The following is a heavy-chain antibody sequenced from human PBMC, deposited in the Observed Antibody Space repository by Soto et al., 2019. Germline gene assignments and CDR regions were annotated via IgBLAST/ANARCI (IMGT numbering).Heavy chain of an antibody. CDR2: INGGGGIT. J-gene: IGHJ4*02. Sequence: EAQLLESGGGLVQPGGSLRLSCAASGFTFSTSAMTWVRQVPGRGLEWVSAINGGGGITYYSDSVKGRFTISRDNSKNTLYLQMNSLGAEDTAIYYCATSCYSGISTGYWGQGTLVTVSS. V-gene: IGHV3-23*01. D-gene: IGHD3-22*01. CDR1: GFTFSTSA. CDR3: ATSCYSGISTGY.